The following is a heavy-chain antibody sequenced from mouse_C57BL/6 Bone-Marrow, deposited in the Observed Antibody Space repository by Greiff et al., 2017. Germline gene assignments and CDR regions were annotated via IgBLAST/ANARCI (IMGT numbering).Heavy chain of an antibody. CDR3: ARGGIYDGYYTWFAY. D-gene: IGHD2-3*01. Sequence: QVQLQQPGAELVMPGASVKLSCKASGYTFTSYWMHWVKQRPGQGLEWIGEIDPSDSYTNYNQKFKGKSTLTVDKSSSTAYMQLSSLTSEDSAVYYGARGGIYDGYYTWFAYWGQGTLVTVSA. CDR2: IDPSDSYT. CDR1: GYTFTSYW. V-gene: IGHV1-69*01. J-gene: IGHJ3*01.